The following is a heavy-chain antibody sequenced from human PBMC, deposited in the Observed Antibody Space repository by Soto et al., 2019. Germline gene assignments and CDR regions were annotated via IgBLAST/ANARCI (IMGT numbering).Heavy chain of an antibody. Sequence: EVQLVESGGGLVQPGGSLRLSCAASGFTVSTKYMSWVRQALGKGLEWVSVIYSGGSTFYADSVRGRFTISRDNSKNTVNLQMNSLRAEDTAVYYCARDPWAADYWGQGTLLTVSS. CDR1: GFTVSTKY. CDR3: ARDPWAADY. J-gene: IGHJ4*02. V-gene: IGHV3-66*01. D-gene: IGHD3-16*01. CDR2: IYSGGST.